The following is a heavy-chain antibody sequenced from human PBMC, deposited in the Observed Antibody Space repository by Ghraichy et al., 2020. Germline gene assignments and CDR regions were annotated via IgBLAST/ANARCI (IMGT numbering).Heavy chain of an antibody. CDR2: ISAGGGTT. CDR1: GFTFSNYA. CDR3: AKSPLSSGWSYFDS. D-gene: IGHD6-19*01. V-gene: IGHV3-23*01. Sequence: GGSLRLSCAASGFTFSNYAMSWVRQAPGKGLEWVSAISAGGGTTNYADSVKGQFAISRENSKNTLYLQMTSLRAEDTAVYYCAKSPLSSGWSYFDSWGQGTLVTVSS. J-gene: IGHJ4*02.